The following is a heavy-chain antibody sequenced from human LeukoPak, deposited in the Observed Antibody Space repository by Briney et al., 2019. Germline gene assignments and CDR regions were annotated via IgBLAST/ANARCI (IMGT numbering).Heavy chain of an antibody. Sequence: GGSLRLSCAASGFTFSSYSMNWVRQAPGKGLEWVAVISYDGNNKYYADSVKGRFTISRDNSKNTLFLQMNSLRAEDTAVYYCAKGVDYCSGGSCPADYWGPGTLVTVSS. CDR3: AKGVDYCSGGSCPADY. CDR1: GFTFSSYS. D-gene: IGHD2-15*01. V-gene: IGHV3-30*18. CDR2: ISYDGNNK. J-gene: IGHJ4*02.